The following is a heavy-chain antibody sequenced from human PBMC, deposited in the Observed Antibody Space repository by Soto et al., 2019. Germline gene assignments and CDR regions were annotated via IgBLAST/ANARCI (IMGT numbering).Heavy chain of an antibody. Sequence: QVQLVQSGAEVKKPGASVKVSCKASGDTFTSYDINWVRQASGQGLEWMGWMNPNNGNTVYAEKFQGRVTMTRDTSMTTAYMDLSSLTSEDTATYYCVRVRSDSSWRQSGWFDPWGPGTLVNVSP. CDR3: VRVRSDSSWRQSGWFDP. J-gene: IGHJ5*02. D-gene: IGHD6-13*01. CDR1: GDTFTSYD. V-gene: IGHV1-8*01. CDR2: MNPNNGNT.